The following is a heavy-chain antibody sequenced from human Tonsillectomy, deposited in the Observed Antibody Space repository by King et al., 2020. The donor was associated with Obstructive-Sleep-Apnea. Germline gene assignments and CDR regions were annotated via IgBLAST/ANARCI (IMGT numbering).Heavy chain of an antibody. CDR1: GFTFSSYA. CDR3: AKGVASSGWYNPFDY. V-gene: IGHV3-23*04. CDR2: ISGSGGST. Sequence: VQLVESGGGLVQPGGSLRLSCAVSGFTFSSYAMSWVRQTPGKGLEWVSVISGSGGSTYYADSVKGRFTISRDKSKSTLYLQMNNLGAEDTAVYYCAKGVASSGWYNPFDYWGQGTLVTVSS. D-gene: IGHD6-19*01. J-gene: IGHJ4*02.